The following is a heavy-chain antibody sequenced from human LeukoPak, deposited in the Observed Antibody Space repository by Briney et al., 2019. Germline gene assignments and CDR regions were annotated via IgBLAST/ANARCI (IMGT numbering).Heavy chain of an antibody. J-gene: IGHJ4*02. D-gene: IGHD6-13*01. Sequence: ASVKVSCKASGGTFSSSAIGWVRQAPGQGLEWMGRIIPTLGIANYAQKFQGRVTITADKSTSTAYMELSSLRSEDTAVYYCARDDVRPQTGYSISHDFWGQGTLVTVSS. CDR2: IIPTLGIA. V-gene: IGHV1-69*04. CDR1: GGTFSSSA. CDR3: ARDDVRPQTGYSISHDF.